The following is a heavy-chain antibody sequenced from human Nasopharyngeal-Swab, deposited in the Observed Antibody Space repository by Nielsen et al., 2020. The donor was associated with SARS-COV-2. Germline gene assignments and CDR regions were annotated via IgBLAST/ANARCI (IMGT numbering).Heavy chain of an antibody. CDR2: IKQDGSEK. V-gene: IGHV3-7*03. CDR3: ARELTGGSSSPYLDY. CDR1: GFTFSSYW. J-gene: IGHJ4*02. Sequence: GGSLRLSCAASGFTFSSYWMSWVRQAPGKGLEWVANIKQDGSEKYYVDSVKGRFTISRDNAKNSLYLQMNSLRAEDKAGYYCARELTGGSSSPYLDYWGQGTLVTVSS. D-gene: IGHD6-6*01.